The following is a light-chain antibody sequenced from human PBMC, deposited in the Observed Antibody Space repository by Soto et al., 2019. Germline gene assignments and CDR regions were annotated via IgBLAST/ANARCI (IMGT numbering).Light chain of an antibody. Sequence: QSALTQPPSASGSPGQSVTIACTGTSKDVGYYNYVSWYQQPPGKAPKLLIYDVSKRPSGVPDRFSGSKSGNTASLTVSGLQAEDEGDYYCSSYTGSYYPYVFGTGTKVTVL. V-gene: IGLV2-8*01. J-gene: IGLJ1*01. CDR3: SSYTGSYYPYV. CDR2: DVS. CDR1: SKDVGYYNY.